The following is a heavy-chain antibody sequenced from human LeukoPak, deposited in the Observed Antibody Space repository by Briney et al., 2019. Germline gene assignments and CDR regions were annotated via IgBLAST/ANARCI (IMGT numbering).Heavy chain of an antibody. V-gene: IGHV3-21*01. J-gene: IGHJ5*02. CDR3: ARVAPASS. Sequence: GGSLRLSCAASGFTFSSYSMYWVRQAPGKGLEWVSSISSSSDYIYYADSVKGRFTISRDNAKNSLYLQMNSLRAEDTAVYYCARVAPASSWGQGTLVSVSS. CDR1: GFTFSSYS. CDR2: ISSSSDYI.